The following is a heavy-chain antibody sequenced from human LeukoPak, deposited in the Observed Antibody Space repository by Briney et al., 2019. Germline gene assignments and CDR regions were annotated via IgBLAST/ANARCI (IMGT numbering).Heavy chain of an antibody. D-gene: IGHD4-17*01. J-gene: IGHJ4*02. CDR3: TRSTTVTTVSYY. CDR2: IRSKAYGGTT. V-gene: IGHV3-49*04. Sequence: GGSLRLSCTASGFTFGDYAMSWVRQAPGKGLEWVGFIRSKAYGGTTEYAASVKGRFTISRDDSKSIAYLQMNSLKTEDTAVYYCTRSTTVTTVSYYWGQGTLVTVSS. CDR1: GFTFGDYA.